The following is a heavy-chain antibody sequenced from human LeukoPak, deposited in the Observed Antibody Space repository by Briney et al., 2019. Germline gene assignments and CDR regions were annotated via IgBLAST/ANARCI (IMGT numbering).Heavy chain of an antibody. Sequence: GGSLRLSCAASGFTFSSYAMHWVRQAPGKGLEWVAVISYDGSNKYYADSVKGRFTISRDNSKNTLYLEMNSLRAEDTAVYYCARDRLYGDYKTEFDSWGQGTLVTVSS. CDR1: GFTFSSYA. CDR3: ARDRLYGDYKTEFDS. V-gene: IGHV3-30-3*01. J-gene: IGHJ4*02. D-gene: IGHD4-17*01. CDR2: ISYDGSNK.